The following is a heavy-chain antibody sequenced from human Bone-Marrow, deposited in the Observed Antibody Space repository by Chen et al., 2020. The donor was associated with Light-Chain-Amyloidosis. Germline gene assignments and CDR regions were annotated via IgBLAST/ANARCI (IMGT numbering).Heavy chain of an antibody. Sequence: EVQLEQSGPEVKKPGESLKISCKGSGYTFPNYWIGGVRQMPGKGLEWMGVIYPDDSDARYSPSFEGHVTISADKSITTAYLQWRSLKASDTAMYYCARRRDGYNFDYWGQGTLVTVSS. CDR2: IYPDDSDA. CDR1: GYTFPNYW. CDR3: ARRRDGYNFDY. V-gene: IGHV5-51*01. D-gene: IGHD5-12*01. J-gene: IGHJ4*02.